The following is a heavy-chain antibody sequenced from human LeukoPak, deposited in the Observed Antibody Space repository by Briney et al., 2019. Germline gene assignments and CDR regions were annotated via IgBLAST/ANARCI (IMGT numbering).Heavy chain of an antibody. CDR1: GFTFSNYA. D-gene: IGHD3-22*01. CDR2: INTDGSST. CDR3: AREFYYYDSSGYYSLYFDY. Sequence: PGGSLRLSCAASGFTFSNYAMSWVRQAPGKGLVWVSRINTDGSSTSYADSVKGRFTISRDNAKNTLYLQMNSLRAEDTAVYYCAREFYYYDSSGYYSLYFDYWGQGTLVTVSS. J-gene: IGHJ4*02. V-gene: IGHV3-74*01.